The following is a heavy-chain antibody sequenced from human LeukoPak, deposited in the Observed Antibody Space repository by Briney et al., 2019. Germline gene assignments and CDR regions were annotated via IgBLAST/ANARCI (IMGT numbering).Heavy chain of an antibody. J-gene: IGHJ4*02. Sequence: GGSLRLSCAVSGFTVRSSYMSWVRQAPGKGLEWVSVIYSGGSPEYADSAKGRFTISSDNSKNTLYLQMNSLRVEDTAVYYCAKHEWFGGVYWGQGTLVTVSS. CDR1: GFTVRSSY. D-gene: IGHD3-10*01. CDR3: AKHEWFGGVY. V-gene: IGHV3-53*01. CDR2: IYSGGSP.